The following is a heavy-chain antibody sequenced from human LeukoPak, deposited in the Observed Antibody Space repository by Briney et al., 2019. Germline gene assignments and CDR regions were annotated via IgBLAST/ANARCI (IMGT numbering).Heavy chain of an antibody. Sequence: ASVKVSCKASGYTFTSYAMHWVRQAPGQRLEWMGWINAGNGNTKYSQKFQGRVTITRDTSASTAYMELSSLRSEDTAVYYCARDPGGELLLKYYFDYWGQGTLVTVSS. J-gene: IGHJ4*02. V-gene: IGHV1-3*01. D-gene: IGHD1-26*01. CDR1: GYTFTSYA. CDR2: INAGNGNT. CDR3: ARDPGGELLLKYYFDY.